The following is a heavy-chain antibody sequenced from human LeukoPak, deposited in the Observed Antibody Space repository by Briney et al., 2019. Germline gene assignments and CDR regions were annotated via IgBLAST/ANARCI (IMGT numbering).Heavy chain of an antibody. D-gene: IGHD2-15*01. V-gene: IGHV3-30*02. CDR2: IGYDGRVK. Sequence: PGGSLRLSCAASGFTFSSDGMHWVRQAPGKGREWVAFIGYDGRVKYYGDPVKGRFTISRDNSKNTQYLQMISLRPEDTAVYYCVKDRSTKWSFDYWGQGTLVTVSS. J-gene: IGHJ4*02. CDR1: GFTFSSDG. CDR3: VKDRSTKWSFDY.